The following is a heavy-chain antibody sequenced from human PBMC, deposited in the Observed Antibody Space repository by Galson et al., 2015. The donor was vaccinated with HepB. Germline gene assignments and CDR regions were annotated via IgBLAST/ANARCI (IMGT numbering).Heavy chain of an antibody. CDR3: AKDKQWLSYYYYGIDV. J-gene: IGHJ6*02. V-gene: IGHV3-30*18. CDR1: GFTFSSYG. CDR2: ISYDGGNK. Sequence: SLRLSCAASGFTFSSYGMHWVRQAPGKGLEWVAVISYDGGNKDYADSVKGRFTLSRDNSKNTLYLQLNSLRAVDTAVYYCAKDKQWLSYYYYGIDVWGQGTTVTVSS. D-gene: IGHD6-19*01.